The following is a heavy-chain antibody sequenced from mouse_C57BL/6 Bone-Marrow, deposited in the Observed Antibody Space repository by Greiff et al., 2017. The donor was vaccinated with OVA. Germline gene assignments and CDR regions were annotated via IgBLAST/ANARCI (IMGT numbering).Heavy chain of an antibody. CDR2: IYPGDGDT. CDR3: ARGGGTDFDY. V-gene: IGHV1-82*01. CDR1: GYAFSSSW. D-gene: IGHD4-1*01. Sequence: VQLQRSGPELVKPGASVKISCKASGYAFSSSWMNWVKQRPGKGLEWIGRIYPGDGDTNYNGKFKGKATLTADKSSSTAYMQLSSLTSEDSAVYFCARGGGTDFDYWGQGTTLTVSS. J-gene: IGHJ2*01.